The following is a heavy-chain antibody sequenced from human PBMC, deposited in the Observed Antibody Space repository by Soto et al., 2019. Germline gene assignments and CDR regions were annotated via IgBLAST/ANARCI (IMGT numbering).Heavy chain of an antibody. J-gene: IGHJ4*02. D-gene: IGHD3-3*01. V-gene: IGHV4-39*01. Sequence: SETLSLTCTVSGGSISSSSYLWGWIRQPPGKGLEWIGTFYYSGSTYYNPSLKSRVTISVDTSKNQFSLKLSSVTAADTAVYYCPTHMTNRITIFGVVSPFDYWGQGTLVTVSS. CDR3: PTHMTNRITIFGVVSPFDY. CDR2: FYYSGST. CDR1: GGSISSSSYL.